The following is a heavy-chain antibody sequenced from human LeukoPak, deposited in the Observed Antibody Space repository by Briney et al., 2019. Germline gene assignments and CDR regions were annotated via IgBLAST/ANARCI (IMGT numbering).Heavy chain of an antibody. J-gene: IGHJ5*02. D-gene: IGHD3-10*01. CDR1: GGSISSSGYY. CDR2: IYDGWNS. Sequence: SETLSLTCTVSGGSISSSGYYWSWIRQPPGKGLEWIGYIYDGWNSYSNPSLKSRVTISVDRSNNQFSLKLSSVTAADTAVYYWAREVGGFGDLSDWFDPWGQGPLVTVSS. V-gene: IGHV4-30-2*01. CDR3: AREVGGFGDLSDWFDP.